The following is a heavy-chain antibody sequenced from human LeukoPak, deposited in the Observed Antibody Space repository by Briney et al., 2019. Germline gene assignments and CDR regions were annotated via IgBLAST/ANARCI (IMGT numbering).Heavy chain of an antibody. CDR1: GFTFSDYY. D-gene: IGHD3-10*02. J-gene: IGHJ6*04. V-gene: IGHV3-11*06. Sequence: GGSLRLSCAASGFTFSDYYMSWIRQAPGKGLEWVSYISSSSSYIYYADSVKGRFTISRDNAKNSLYLQMNSLRAEDAAVYYCAELGITMIGGVWGKGTTVTISS. CDR3: AELGITMIGGV. CDR2: ISSSSSYI.